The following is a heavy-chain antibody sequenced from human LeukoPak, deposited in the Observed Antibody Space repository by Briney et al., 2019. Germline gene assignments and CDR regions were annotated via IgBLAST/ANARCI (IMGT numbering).Heavy chain of an antibody. J-gene: IGHJ6*03. CDR3: ARQWELLGLDFYYYYYMDV. V-gene: IGHV3-7*01. CDR1: GFTFSSYW. CDR2: IKQDGSEK. D-gene: IGHD1-26*01. Sequence: PGGSLRLSCAASGFTFSSYWMSWVRQAPGKGLEWVANIKQDGSEKYYVDSVKGRFTISRDNAENSLYLQMNSLTAEDTAVYYCARQWELLGLDFYYYYYMDVWAKGPRSPSP.